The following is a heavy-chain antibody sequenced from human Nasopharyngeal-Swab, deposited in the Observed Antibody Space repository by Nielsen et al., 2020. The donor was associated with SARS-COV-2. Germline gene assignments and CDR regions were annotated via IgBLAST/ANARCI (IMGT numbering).Heavy chain of an antibody. J-gene: IGHJ5*02. D-gene: IGHD6-13*01. CDR3: ARSAVAAAGWGWFDP. V-gene: IGHV1-46*01. CDR1: GCTFTNYN. CDR2: INPSGGSA. Sequence: ASVKVSCKASGCTFTNYNLHWVRQAPRQGLEWMGVINPSGGSANYAQKFQGRVTTTRDTSTNIVYMELSSLESEDTAVYYCARSAVAAAGWGWFDPWGQGTLVTVSS.